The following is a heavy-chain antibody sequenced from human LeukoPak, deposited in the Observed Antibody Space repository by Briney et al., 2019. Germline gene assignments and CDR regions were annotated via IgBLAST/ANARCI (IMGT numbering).Heavy chain of an antibody. CDR3: ARNRYYYGSGNYGVPNWFDP. D-gene: IGHD3-10*01. V-gene: IGHV4-38-2*02. CDR1: GYSISSGYY. Sequence: PSETLSLTCTVSGYSISSGYYWGWIRQPPGKGLEWIGSIYHSGSTYYNPSLKSRVTISVDTSKNQFSLKLSSVTVADTAVYYCARNRYYYGSGNYGVPNWFDPWGQGTLVTVSS. J-gene: IGHJ5*02. CDR2: IYHSGST.